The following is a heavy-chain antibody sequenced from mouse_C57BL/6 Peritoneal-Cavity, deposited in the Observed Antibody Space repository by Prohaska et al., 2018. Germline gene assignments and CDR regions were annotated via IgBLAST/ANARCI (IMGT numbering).Heavy chain of an antibody. CDR2: IHPNSGST. Sequence: QVQLQQPGAELVKPGASVTLSCKASGYTFTSYWMHWVKQRPGQGLEWIGMIHPNSGSTNYNEKFKSNATLTVDKSSSTAYMQRSSLTSEDSAVYYCARRHTTGWYFDVWGTGTTVTVSS. V-gene: IGHV1-64*01. CDR3: ARRHTTGWYFDV. D-gene: IGHD1-1*01. CDR1: GYTFTSYW. J-gene: IGHJ1*03.